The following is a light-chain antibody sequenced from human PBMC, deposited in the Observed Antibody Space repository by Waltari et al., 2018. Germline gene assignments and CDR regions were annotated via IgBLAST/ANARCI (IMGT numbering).Light chain of an antibody. Sequence: VVLTQFPGTLSLSPGETATLSCRTSQSLVNNYLAWYQQKPGQAPRLLIYATSTRASGIPDRFSGNESGTDFTLTISRLEPEDFAVYYCQHYGSSLYTFGQGTKLELK. CDR1: QSLVNNY. V-gene: IGKV3-20*01. CDR3: QHYGSSLYT. J-gene: IGKJ2*01. CDR2: ATS.